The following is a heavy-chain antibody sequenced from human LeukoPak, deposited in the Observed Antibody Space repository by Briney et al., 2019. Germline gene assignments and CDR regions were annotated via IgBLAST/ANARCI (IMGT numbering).Heavy chain of an antibody. J-gene: IGHJ4*02. V-gene: IGHV4-30-4*01. CDR2: IYYSGST. Sequence: SETLSLTCTVSGGSISSGDYYWSWIRQPPGKGLEWIGYIYYSGSTYYNPSHKSRVTISVDTSKNQFSLKLSSVTAADTAVYYCARDHLNYYDSSGIDYWGQGTLVTVSS. CDR3: ARDHLNYYDSSGIDY. D-gene: IGHD3-22*01. CDR1: GGSISSGDYY.